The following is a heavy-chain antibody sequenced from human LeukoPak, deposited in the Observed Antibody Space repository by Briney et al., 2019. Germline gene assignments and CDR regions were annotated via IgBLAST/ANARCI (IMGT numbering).Heavy chain of an antibody. CDR3: ARDSTLVVITHNWFDP. Sequence: GGSLRLSCAASGFTFSSYWMSWVRQAPGKGLEWVANIKQDGSEKYYVDSVKGRFTISRDNAKNSLYLQMNSLRAEDTAVYYCARDSTLVVITHNWFDPWGQGTLVTVSS. CDR2: IKQDGSEK. CDR1: GFTFSSYW. D-gene: IGHD3-22*01. V-gene: IGHV3-7*01. J-gene: IGHJ5*02.